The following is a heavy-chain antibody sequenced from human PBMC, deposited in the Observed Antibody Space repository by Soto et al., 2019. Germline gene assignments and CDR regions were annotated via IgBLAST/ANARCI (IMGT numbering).Heavy chain of an antibody. J-gene: IGHJ4*02. D-gene: IGHD6-6*01. CDR2: ISSSSSYI. CDR1: GFTFSSYG. V-gene: IGHV3-21*01. Sequence: GSLRLSCAASGFTFSSYGMNWVRQAPGKGLEWVSSISSSSSYIYYADSVEGRFTISRDNAKNSLYLQMNSLRAEDTAVYYCARDQYSSSPGGSDHWGQGTPVTV. CDR3: ARDQYSSSPGGSDH.